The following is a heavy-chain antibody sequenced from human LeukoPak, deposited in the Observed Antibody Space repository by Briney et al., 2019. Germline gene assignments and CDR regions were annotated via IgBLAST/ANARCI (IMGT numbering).Heavy chain of an antibody. V-gene: IGHV4-34*01. CDR3: ARGPASGSNFAWFDP. CDR2: INHSGST. Sequence: SETLSLTCAVYGGTLSNYYWSWIRQPPGKGLEWIGEINHSGSTNYNPSLKSRVTISVDMSKNQFSLELSFVTAADTAVYYCARGPASGSNFAWFDPWGQGTLVTVSS. J-gene: IGHJ5*02. CDR1: GGTLSNYY. D-gene: IGHD3-10*01.